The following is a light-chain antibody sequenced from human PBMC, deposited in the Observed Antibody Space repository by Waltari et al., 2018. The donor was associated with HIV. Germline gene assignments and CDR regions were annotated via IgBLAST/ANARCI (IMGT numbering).Light chain of an antibody. CDR1: QSFSSN. J-gene: IGKJ1*01. V-gene: IGKV3-15*01. Sequence: EIVMTQSPATLSVSPGDRATISCRASQSFSSNLAWYQQEPGQAPRLLIYGASTRATGIPARFSGSGSGTEFTLTISSLQSEDFAVYYCQQYNKWPWTFGQGTKVEIK. CDR3: QQYNKWPWT. CDR2: GAS.